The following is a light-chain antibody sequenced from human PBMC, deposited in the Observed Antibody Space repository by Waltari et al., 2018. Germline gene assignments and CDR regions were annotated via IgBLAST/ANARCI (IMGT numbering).Light chain of an antibody. CDR1: QSTGVY. V-gene: IGKV3-11*01. CDR2: DAF. Sequence: IVLTQSPATLSLSPGESATLSCRTSQSTGVYLAWYQQIPGQAPRLLISDAFNRATGIPARFSGSGSGTDFTLTISSLEPEDFAVYYCQQQRNFIFGPGTKVDIK. J-gene: IGKJ3*01. CDR3: QQQRNFI.